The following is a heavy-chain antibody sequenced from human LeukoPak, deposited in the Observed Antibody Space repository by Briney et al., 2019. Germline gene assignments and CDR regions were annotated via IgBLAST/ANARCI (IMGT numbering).Heavy chain of an antibody. V-gene: IGHV3-23*01. CDR1: GFTFSSYA. J-gene: IGHJ4*02. Sequence: PGGSLRLSCAASGFTFSSYAMSWVRQAPGKGLEWVSAISGSGGSTYYADSVKGRFTISRDNSKSTLYLQMNSLRAEDTAVYYCAKGQQQLVRGTVFDYWGQGTLVTVSS. D-gene: IGHD6-13*01. CDR3: AKGQQQLVRGTVFDY. CDR2: ISGSGGST.